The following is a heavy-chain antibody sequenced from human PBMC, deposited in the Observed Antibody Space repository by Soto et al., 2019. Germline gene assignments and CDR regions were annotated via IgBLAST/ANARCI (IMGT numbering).Heavy chain of an antibody. D-gene: IGHD1-26*01. J-gene: IGHJ4*02. CDR2: ISGDGINT. CDR1: GFNFGFFG. V-gene: IGHV3-30*03. Sequence: QIQLVESGGDVVQPGKSLILSCAASGFNFGFFGMHWVRQAPGKGLEWVAFISGDGINTQYADSVRGRFTLSRDYSRKTMYRQMDSLRDADTALYYCARGNLSFDFDSWGLGTLVTVSS. CDR3: ARGNLSFDFDS.